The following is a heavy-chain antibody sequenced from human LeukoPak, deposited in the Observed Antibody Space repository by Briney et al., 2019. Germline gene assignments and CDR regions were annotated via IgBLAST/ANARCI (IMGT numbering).Heavy chain of an antibody. CDR1: GFTFSSYE. V-gene: IGHV3-48*03. CDR3: ARDWGKDLRDY. J-gene: IGHJ4*02. CDR2: ISSSGSTI. D-gene: IGHD3-16*01. Sequence: PGGSLRLSCAASGFTFSSYEMNWVRQAPGQGLEWVSYISSSGSTIYYADSVKGRFTISRDNAKNSLYLQMNSLRAEDTAVYYCARDWGKDLRDYWGQGTLVTVSS.